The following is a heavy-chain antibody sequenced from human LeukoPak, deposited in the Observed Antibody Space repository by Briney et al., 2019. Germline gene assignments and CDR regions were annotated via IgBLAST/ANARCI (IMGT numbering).Heavy chain of an antibody. D-gene: IGHD1-26*01. CDR2: IIPIFGTA. Sequence: SVKVSCKASGYTFTSYGISWVRQAPGQGLEWMGGIIPIFGTANYAQKFQGRVMITADESTSTAYMELSSLRSEDTAVYYCAVFSGSYFGYWGQGTLVTVSS. J-gene: IGHJ4*02. V-gene: IGHV1-69*13. CDR3: AVFSGSYFGY. CDR1: GYTFTSYG.